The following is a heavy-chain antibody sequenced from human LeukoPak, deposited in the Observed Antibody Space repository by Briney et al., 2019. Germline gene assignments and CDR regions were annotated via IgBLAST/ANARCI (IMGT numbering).Heavy chain of an antibody. CDR2: IYTSGST. CDR1: GGSLSSSSYY. J-gene: IGHJ2*01. Sequence: PSETLSLTCTVSGGSLSSSSYYWSWIRQPAGKGLEWIGRIYTSGSTNYNPSLKSRVTMSVDTSKNQFSLKLSSVTAADTAVYYRARGGQWLPDWYFDLWGRGTLVTVSS. CDR3: ARGGQWLPDWYFDL. V-gene: IGHV4-61*02. D-gene: IGHD6-19*01.